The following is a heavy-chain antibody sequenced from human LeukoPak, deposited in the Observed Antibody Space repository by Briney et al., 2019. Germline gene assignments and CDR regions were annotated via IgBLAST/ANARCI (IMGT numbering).Heavy chain of an antibody. J-gene: IGHJ4*02. CDR3: ARDLEAANTYYFDY. Sequence: PGGSLRLSCAASGFTFSSYWMHWVRQAPEKGLVWVSRIYSDGSSTNYADSVKGRFTISRDNAKNTLYLQMNSLRAEDTAVYYCARDLEAANTYYFDYWGQGTMVTVSS. CDR1: GFTFSSYW. V-gene: IGHV3-74*01. CDR2: IYSDGSST. D-gene: IGHD6-13*01.